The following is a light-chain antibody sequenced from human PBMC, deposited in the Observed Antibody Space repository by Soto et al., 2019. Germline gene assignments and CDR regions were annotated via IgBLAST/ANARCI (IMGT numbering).Light chain of an antibody. V-gene: IGLV1-44*01. Sequence: QSVLTQPPSASGTPGQRVTISCSGSSSNIGSKTVNWYQYLPGTAPKLLTWPNNQRPSGVPDRFSGSKSGTSASLAISGLQSEDEADYYCAVWDDSLNGLVFGGGTKL. CDR2: PNN. CDR1: SSNIGSKT. CDR3: AVWDDSLNGLV. J-gene: IGLJ2*01.